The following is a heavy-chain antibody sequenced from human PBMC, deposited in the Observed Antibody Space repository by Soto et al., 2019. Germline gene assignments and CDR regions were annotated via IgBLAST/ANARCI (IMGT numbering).Heavy chain of an antibody. D-gene: IGHD2-21*02. Sequence: VASVKVSCKASGDTFYTYTFNWVRQAPGQGLEWMGRFVPMLDSANNAQTFQGRVTITADKSTTTVYMELSSLSSEDTAVYHCARSYCGGDCYWDSFDYWG. CDR1: GDTFYTYT. J-gene: IGHJ4*01. CDR2: FVPMLDSA. CDR3: ARSYCGGDCYWDSFDY. V-gene: IGHV1-69*08.